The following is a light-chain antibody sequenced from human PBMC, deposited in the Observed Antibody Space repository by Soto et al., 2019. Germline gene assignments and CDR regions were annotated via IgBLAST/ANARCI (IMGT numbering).Light chain of an antibody. CDR2: EVS. V-gene: IGLV2-8*01. CDR1: ISDVGGCNY. J-gene: IGLJ2*01. Sequence: QSVLTQPPSASGSPGQSVTISCTGTISDVGGCNYVSWYQQHPGKAPKLMIYEVSERPSGVPDRFSGSKSGNTSSLTVSGLQAEDDANYYSGTETDINNYLAFRGGTK. CDR3: GTETDINNYLA.